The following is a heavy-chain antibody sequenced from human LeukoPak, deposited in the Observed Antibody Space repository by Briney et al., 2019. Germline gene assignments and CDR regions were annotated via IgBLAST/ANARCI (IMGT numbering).Heavy chain of an antibody. J-gene: IGHJ4*02. CDR1: GYTFTSYY. D-gene: IGHD6-19*01. CDR3: ARVGPFSSGPLDY. CDR2: INPSGGST. V-gene: IGHV1-46*01. Sequence: EASVKVSCKASGYTFTSYYMHWVRQAPGQGLEWMGIINPSGGSTSYAQKFQGRVTMTRDTSISTAYMELSRLRSDDTAVYYCARVGPFSSGPLDYWGQGTLVTVSS.